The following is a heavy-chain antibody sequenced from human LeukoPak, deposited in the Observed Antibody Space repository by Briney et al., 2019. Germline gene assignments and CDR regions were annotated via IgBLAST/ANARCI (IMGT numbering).Heavy chain of an antibody. D-gene: IGHD2-2*01. J-gene: IGHJ6*02. CDR2: MKQDGSEK. CDR1: GFTFSTYW. V-gene: IGHV3-7*01. Sequence: GGSLRLSCAASGFTFSTYWMSWVRQAPGKGLEWVANMKQDGSEKYYVDSVKGRFTISRDNAKNSLCLQMNNLRAEDTAVYYCVRNRGHQVPRGVDVWGQGTTVTVSS. CDR3: VRNRGHQVPRGVDV.